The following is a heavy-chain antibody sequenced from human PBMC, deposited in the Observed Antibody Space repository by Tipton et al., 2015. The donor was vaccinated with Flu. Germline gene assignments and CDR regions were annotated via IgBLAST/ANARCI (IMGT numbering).Heavy chain of an antibody. CDR2: VNFIGSS. J-gene: IGHJ4*02. D-gene: IGHD3-22*01. CDR1: GGSISSADW. CDR3: ARVPYDDSGTYYFDY. V-gene: IGHV4-59*01. Sequence: TLSLTCAVSGGSISSADWWSWVRQPPGKGLEWIGYVNFIGSSNYNPSLKSRVTISVDTSKNQFSLKLNSVTAADTAVYYCARVPYDDSGTYYFDYWGQGTLVTVSA.